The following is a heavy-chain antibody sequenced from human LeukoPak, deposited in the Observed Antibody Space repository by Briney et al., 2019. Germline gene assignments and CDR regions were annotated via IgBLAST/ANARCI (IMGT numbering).Heavy chain of an antibody. CDR3: AKGLSEGRRVGDLDAFDI. Sequence: GGSLRLSCAASGFTFSSYAMSWVRQAPGKGLEWVSAISGSGGSTYYADSVKGRFTISRDNSKNTLYLQMNSLRAEDTAVYYCAKGLSEGRRVGDLDAFDIWGQGTMVTVSS. D-gene: IGHD2-21*01. CDR1: GFTFSSYA. J-gene: IGHJ3*02. V-gene: IGHV3-23*01. CDR2: ISGSGGST.